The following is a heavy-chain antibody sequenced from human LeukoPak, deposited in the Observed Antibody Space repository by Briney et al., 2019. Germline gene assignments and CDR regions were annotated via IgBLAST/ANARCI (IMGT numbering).Heavy chain of an antibody. Sequence: GGSLRLFCAASGFTFSSHWMSWVRQAPGKGLEWVSVIYSGGSTYYADSVKGRFTISRDNSKNTLYLQMNSLRAEDTAVYYCARTPRGSSGWEGFDYWGQGTLVTVSS. J-gene: IGHJ4*02. V-gene: IGHV3-53*01. CDR1: GFTFSSHW. CDR3: ARTPRGSSGWEGFDY. CDR2: IYSGGST. D-gene: IGHD6-19*01.